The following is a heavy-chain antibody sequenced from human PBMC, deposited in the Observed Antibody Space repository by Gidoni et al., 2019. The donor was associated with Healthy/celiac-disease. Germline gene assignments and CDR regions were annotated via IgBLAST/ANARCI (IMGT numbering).Heavy chain of an antibody. CDR3: AKDLGKGSGWSAAAAAPFDY. CDR2: ISGSGGSA. V-gene: IGHV3-23*01. CDR1: GFTFSSYA. J-gene: IGHJ4*02. Sequence: EVQLLESGGGLVQPGGSLRLSCEASGFTFSSYAMSWVRQAPGKGLEWVSAISGSGGSASYADSVKGRFTISRDNSKNTLYLQMNSLRAEDTAVYYCAKDLGKGSGWSAAAAAPFDYWGQGTLVTVSS. D-gene: IGHD6-19*01.